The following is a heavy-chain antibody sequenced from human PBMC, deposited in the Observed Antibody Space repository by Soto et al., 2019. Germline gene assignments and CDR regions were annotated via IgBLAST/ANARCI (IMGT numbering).Heavy chain of an antibody. J-gene: IGHJ5*02. Sequence: SETLSLTCAVYGGSFSGYYWSWIRQPPGKGLEWIGEINHSGSTNYNPSLKSRVTISVDTSKNQFSLKLSSVTAADTAVYYCGRGGDTIFGVVIIKSWFDPWGQGTLVTVSS. CDR3: GRGGDTIFGVVIIKSWFDP. CDR2: INHSGST. D-gene: IGHD3-3*01. V-gene: IGHV4-34*01. CDR1: GGSFSGYY.